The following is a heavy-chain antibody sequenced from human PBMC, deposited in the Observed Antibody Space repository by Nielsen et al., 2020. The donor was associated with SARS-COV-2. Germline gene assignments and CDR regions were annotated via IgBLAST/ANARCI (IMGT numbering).Heavy chain of an antibody. V-gene: IGHV4-4*02. CDR3: ARGHLVVVPSPILGLGPFFYSFYLDV. D-gene: IGHD2-2*02. Sequence: SETLSLTCAVSGGSVSSNDWWTWVRQSPGKGLEWIGEVSHSGSTNYSPSPKSRVTLSMDKSRRQFSLRLASVSAADTAVYFCARGHLVVVPSPILGLGPFFYSFYLDVWGKGTTVTVSS. J-gene: IGHJ6*03. CDR1: GGSVSSNDW. CDR2: VSHSGST.